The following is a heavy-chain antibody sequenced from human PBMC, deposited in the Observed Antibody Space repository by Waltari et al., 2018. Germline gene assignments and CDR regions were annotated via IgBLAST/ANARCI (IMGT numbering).Heavy chain of an antibody. J-gene: IGHJ4*02. CDR3: VRRSSLRIGWTLDS. CDR1: GFTVSANY. CDR2: IYSCGDK. Sequence: EVQLVEPGGGLVQPGGSLRLSCASSGFTVSANYMTWVRPAPGKGMEWVSVIYSCGDKYYADSVKGRFIISRDISQNTVYLQLSSLRVEDTAVYYGVRRSSLRIGWTLDSWGQGTLVTVCS. V-gene: IGHV3-66*04. D-gene: IGHD6-19*01.